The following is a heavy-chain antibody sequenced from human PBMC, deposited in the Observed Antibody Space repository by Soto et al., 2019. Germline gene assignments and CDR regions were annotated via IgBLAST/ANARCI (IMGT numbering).Heavy chain of an antibody. V-gene: IGHV4-59*01. CDR2: IFYSGST. Sequence: QVQLQESGPGLVKPSETLSLTCTVSGGSISSYYWSWIRQPPGKGLEWIGFIFYSGSTSYNPSLKRRVTISIDTSEYQFPLKLNSVTAADTAVYYCASLIGDPVLSFDSWGQGTLVAVSS. CDR1: GGSISSYY. J-gene: IGHJ5*01. CDR3: ASLIGDPVLSFDS. D-gene: IGHD3-10*01.